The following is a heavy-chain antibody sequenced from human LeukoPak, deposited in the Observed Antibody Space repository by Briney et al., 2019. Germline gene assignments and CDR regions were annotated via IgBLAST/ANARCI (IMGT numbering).Heavy chain of an antibody. CDR3: ARIRGIAAAGDY. Sequence: EGPLRLSCAASGFTLSTSPMNWVRQAPGKGLEWVSYITGGSHYIYYADSVKGRFTISRDNAKNSLYLQMNSLTAEDTAVYYCARIRGIAAAGDYWGQGTLVTVSS. CDR1: GFTLSTSP. V-gene: IGHV3-21*01. D-gene: IGHD6-13*01. J-gene: IGHJ4*02. CDR2: ITGGSHYI.